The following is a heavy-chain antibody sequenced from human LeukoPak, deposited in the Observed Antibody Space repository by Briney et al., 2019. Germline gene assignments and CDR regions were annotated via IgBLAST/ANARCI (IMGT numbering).Heavy chain of an antibody. D-gene: IGHD2-15*01. CDR1: GGTFSSYA. CDR2: IIPIFGTA. V-gene: IGHV1-69*05. CDR3: ARGAGYCSGGSCYDY. Sequence: SVKVSCKASGGTFSSYAISWVRQAPGQGLEWMGRIIPIFGTANYAQKFQGRVTITTDESTSTAYMELSSLRSEDTAVYYCARGAGYCSGGSCYDYWGQRTLVTVSS. J-gene: IGHJ4*02.